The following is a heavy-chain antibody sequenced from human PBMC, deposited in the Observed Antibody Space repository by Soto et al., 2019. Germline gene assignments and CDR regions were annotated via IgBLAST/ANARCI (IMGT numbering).Heavy chain of an antibody. CDR3: LRDVAITTGVKYAALDI. CDR2: ISVYNGNT. V-gene: IGHV1-18*04. D-gene: IGHD3-22*01. J-gene: IGHJ3*02. Sequence: SAKVSCKASGYTFTGYGFSWVRQAPGQALECMGWISVYNGNTNYAQKIQDRVTMTTDTSTSTAYMELGSLRSDDTDLYYCLRDVAITTGVKYAALDIWLKGSMVPVTS. CDR1: GYTFTGYG.